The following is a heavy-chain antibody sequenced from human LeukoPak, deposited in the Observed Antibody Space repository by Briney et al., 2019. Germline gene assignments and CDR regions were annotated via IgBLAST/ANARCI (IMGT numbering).Heavy chain of an antibody. J-gene: IGHJ6*04. CDR1: GYTLTELS. CDR2: FDPEDGDT. CDR3: AKELWVGKYLDV. Sequence: ASVKVSCKVSGYTLTELSMHWVRQAPGKGLEWMGGFDPEDGDTIYAQKFQGRVTMTEDTSTDTAYMELSSLRSEDTAVYYCAKELWVGKYLDVWGKGTTVTISS. V-gene: IGHV1-24*01. D-gene: IGHD3-10*01.